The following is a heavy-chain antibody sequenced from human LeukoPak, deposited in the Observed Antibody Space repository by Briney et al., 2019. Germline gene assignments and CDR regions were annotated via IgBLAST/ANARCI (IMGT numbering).Heavy chain of an antibody. CDR3: AREAMVTYYYYMDV. D-gene: IGHD5-18*01. V-gene: IGHV3-48*03. J-gene: IGHJ6*03. Sequence: PGRSLRLSCAASGFTFSSYEMNWVRQAPGKGLEWVSYISSSGSTIYYADSVKGRFTISRDNAKNSLYLQMNSLRAEDTAVYYCAREAMVTYYYYMDVWGKGTTVTVSS. CDR1: GFTFSSYE. CDR2: ISSSGSTI.